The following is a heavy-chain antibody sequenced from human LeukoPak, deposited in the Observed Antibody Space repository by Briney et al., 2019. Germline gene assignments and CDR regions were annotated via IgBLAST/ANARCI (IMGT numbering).Heavy chain of an antibody. CDR2: IYYSGST. D-gene: IGHD5-18*01. V-gene: IGHV4-59*08. J-gene: IGHJ4*02. Sequence: SETLSLTCTVSGGSISSYYWSWIRQPPGKGLEWIGYIYYSGSTNYNPSLKSRVTISVDTSKNQFSLKLSSVTAADTAVYYCARALQTAIYGIDYWGQGTLVTVSS. CDR3: ARALQTAIYGIDY. CDR1: GGSISSYY.